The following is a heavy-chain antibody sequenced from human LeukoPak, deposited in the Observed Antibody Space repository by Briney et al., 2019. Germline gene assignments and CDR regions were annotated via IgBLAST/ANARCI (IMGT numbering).Heavy chain of an antibody. CDR1: GFTVSSNE. CDR3: ARDPDSKTTADY. V-gene: IGHV3-38-3*01. J-gene: IGHJ4*02. CDR2: ISGCST. D-gene: IGHD4-17*01. Sequence: GGSLRLSCAASGFTVSSNEKSWVRQAPGKGLEWVSSISGCSTYYADSVKGRFTISRDNSKNTLYLQMNSLRAEDTAVYYCARDPDSKTTADYWGQGTLVTVSS.